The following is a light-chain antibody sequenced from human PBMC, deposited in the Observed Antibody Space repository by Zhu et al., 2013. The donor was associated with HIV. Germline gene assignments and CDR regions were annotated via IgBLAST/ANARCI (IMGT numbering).Light chain of an antibody. CDR2: WAS. CDR3: QQYYTNPCS. J-gene: IGKJ2*04. Sequence: DIVMTQSPDSLAVSLGERATINCKSSQSVLYSSNNNNYLAWYQQKPGQPPKLLIYWASTRESGVPDRFSGSGSGTDFTLTISSLQAEDVAVYYCQQYYTNPCSFGQGTKLEIK. CDR1: QSVLYSSNNNNY. V-gene: IGKV4-1*01.